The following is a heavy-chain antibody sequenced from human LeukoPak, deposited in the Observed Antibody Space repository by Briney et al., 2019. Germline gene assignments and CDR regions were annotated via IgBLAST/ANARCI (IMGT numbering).Heavy chain of an antibody. CDR1: GGSISSSSYY. V-gene: IGHV4-39*07. Sequence: SETLSLTCTVSGGSISSSSYYWGWIRQPPGKGLEWIGSIYYSGSTYYNPSLKSRVTISVDTSKNQFSLKLSSVTAADTAVYYCARTAKKLRYFDWLLYVYWGQGTLVTVSS. J-gene: IGHJ4*02. CDR3: ARTAKKLRYFDWLLYVY. D-gene: IGHD3-9*01. CDR2: IYYSGST.